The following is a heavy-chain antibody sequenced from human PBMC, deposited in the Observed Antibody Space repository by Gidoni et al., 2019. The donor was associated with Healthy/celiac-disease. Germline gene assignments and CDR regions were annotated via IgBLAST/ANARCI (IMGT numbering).Heavy chain of an antibody. J-gene: IGHJ4*02. D-gene: IGHD4-17*01. CDR3: ATSYGDYVSYFDY. V-gene: IGHV4-30-4*01. CDR2: IYYSGST. Sequence: QVQLQESGPGLVKPSQTLSLPCTVSGGSIRSGDYYWSWIRQPPGKGLEWIGYIYYSGSTYYNPSLKSPVTISVDTSKNQFSLKLSSVTAADTAVYYCATSYGDYVSYFDYWGQGTLVTVSS. CDR1: GGSIRSGDYY.